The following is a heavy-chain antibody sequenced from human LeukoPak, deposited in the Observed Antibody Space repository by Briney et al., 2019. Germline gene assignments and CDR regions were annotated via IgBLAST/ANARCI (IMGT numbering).Heavy chain of an antibody. CDR3: TQTRGPTAIHPHN. D-gene: IGHD2-2*02. V-gene: IGHV3-23*01. Sequence: KTGGSLRLSCAASGFTFSSYAMSWVRQAPGKGLEWVSAISGSGGSTYYADSVKGRFIISRDNSKNTLYLQMNSLRAEDTAVYYCTQTRGPTAIHPHNWGQGALVTVSS. CDR1: GFTFSSYA. J-gene: IGHJ4*02. CDR2: ISGSGGST.